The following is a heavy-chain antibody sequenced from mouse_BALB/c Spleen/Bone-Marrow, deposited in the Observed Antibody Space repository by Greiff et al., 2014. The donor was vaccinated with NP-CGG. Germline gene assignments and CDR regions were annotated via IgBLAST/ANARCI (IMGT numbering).Heavy chain of an antibody. CDR1: GFTFSSIG. D-gene: IGHD3-3*01. J-gene: IGHJ4*01. Sequence: EVKLMESGGGLVQPGGSRKLSCAASGFTFSSIGMHWVRQAPEKGLEWVAYISSGSSTIYYADTMKGRFTISRDNPKNTLFLQMTSLRSEDTAMYYCTRSGTLGAIDYWGQGTLVTVSS. V-gene: IGHV5-17*02. CDR3: TRSGTLGAIDY. CDR2: ISSGSSTI.